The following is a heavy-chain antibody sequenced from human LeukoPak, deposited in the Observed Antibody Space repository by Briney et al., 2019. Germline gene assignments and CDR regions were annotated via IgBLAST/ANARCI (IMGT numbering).Heavy chain of an antibody. CDR3: ARVNIAAAGLTFDP. CDR1: GGSISSSSYY. V-gene: IGHV4-39*07. J-gene: IGHJ5*02. Sequence: SETLSLTCTVSGGSISSSSYYWGWIRQPPGKGLEWVGSIYYSGSTYYNPSLKSRVTISVDTSKNQFSLKLSSVTAADTAVYYCARVNIAAAGLTFDPWGQGTLVTVSS. D-gene: IGHD6-13*01. CDR2: IYYSGST.